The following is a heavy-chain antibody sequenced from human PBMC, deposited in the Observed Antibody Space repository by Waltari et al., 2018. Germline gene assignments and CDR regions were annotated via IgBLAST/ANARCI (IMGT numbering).Heavy chain of an antibody. CDR2: VDPEDGET. D-gene: IGHD3-3*01. Sequence: QVQLVQSGAEVKKPGASVKVSCKVSGYTLTELSMHWVRQAPGKGLEWMGGVDPEDGETIHAQKFQGRVTMTEDTSTDTAYMELSSLRSEDTAVYYCATTRGSITIFGVAEEYWGQGTLVTVSS. CDR1: GYTLTELS. V-gene: IGHV1-24*01. J-gene: IGHJ4*02. CDR3: ATTRGSITIFGVAEEY.